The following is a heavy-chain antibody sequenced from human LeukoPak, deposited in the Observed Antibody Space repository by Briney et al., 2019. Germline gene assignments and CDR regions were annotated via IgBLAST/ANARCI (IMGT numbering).Heavy chain of an antibody. CDR1: GFTFSSYS. V-gene: IGHV3-33*08. CDR2: IWYDGSNE. J-gene: IGHJ4*02. Sequence: PGGSLRLSCAASGFTFSSYSMNWVRQALGKGLEWVAVIWYDGSNEYYADSVKGRFTISRDNSKNTLYLQMNSLRAEDTAVYYCARGRGYDSGTYNYAFSDYWGQGTLVTVSS. CDR3: ARGRGYDSGTYNYAFSDY. D-gene: IGHD3-22*01.